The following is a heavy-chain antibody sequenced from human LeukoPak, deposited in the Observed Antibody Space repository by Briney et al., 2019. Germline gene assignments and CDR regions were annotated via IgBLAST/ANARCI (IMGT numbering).Heavy chain of an antibody. CDR1: GFTFSSYG. D-gene: IGHD3-22*01. CDR2: ISGSGGST. V-gene: IGHV3-23*01. Sequence: GGSLRLSCAASGFTFSSYGMSWVRQAPGKGLEWVSAISGSGGSTYYADSVKGRFTISRDNSKNTLYLQMNSLRAEDTAVYYCAKRTAMDYHYYDSSGYYHDAFDIWGQGTMVTVSS. J-gene: IGHJ3*02. CDR3: AKRTAMDYHYYDSSGYYHDAFDI.